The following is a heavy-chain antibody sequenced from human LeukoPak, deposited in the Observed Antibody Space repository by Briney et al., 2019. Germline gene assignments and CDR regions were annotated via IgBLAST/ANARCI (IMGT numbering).Heavy chain of an antibody. Sequence: PSETLSPTCNVSGGSISNYYWTWIRQPAGKGLEWIGRIYSSGTTTYNPSFKSRVAMSVDTSRNQFSLKLSSVTAADTAVYYCARHGTGYSSGWFYNWGQGTLVTVSS. CDR1: GGSISNYY. CDR3: ARHGTGYSSGWFYN. D-gene: IGHD6-19*01. V-gene: IGHV4-4*07. CDR2: IYSSGTT. J-gene: IGHJ4*02.